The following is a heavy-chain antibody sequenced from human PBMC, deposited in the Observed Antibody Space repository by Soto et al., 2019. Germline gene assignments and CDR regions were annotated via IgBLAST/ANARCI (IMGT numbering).Heavy chain of an antibody. CDR1: GFTCSDYY. D-gene: IGHD4-17*01. V-gene: IGHV3-11*01. CDR2: ISSSGSTI. CDR3: ASPTVTPHDGMDV. Sequence: QVQLGESGGGLVKPGGSLRLSCAASGFTCSDYYMSWIRQAPGKGLEWVAYISSSGSTIYYADSVKGRFTISRDNAKNSLYLQMTSLRSEDTAVYYCASPTVTPHDGMDVWGQGTTVTVS. J-gene: IGHJ6*02.